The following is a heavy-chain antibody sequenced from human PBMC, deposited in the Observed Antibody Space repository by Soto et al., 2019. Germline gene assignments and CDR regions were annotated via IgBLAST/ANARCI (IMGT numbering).Heavy chain of an antibody. CDR3: ATVVTMVRGVIINSWFDP. CDR1: GYTLTELS. J-gene: IGHJ5*02. D-gene: IGHD3-10*01. V-gene: IGHV1-24*01. Sequence: ASVKVSCKVSGYTLTELSMHWVRQAPGKGLEWMGGFDPEDGETIYAQKFQGRVTMTEDTSTDTAYMELSSLRSEDTAVYYCATVVTMVRGVIINSWFDPWGQRTLVTVSS. CDR2: FDPEDGET.